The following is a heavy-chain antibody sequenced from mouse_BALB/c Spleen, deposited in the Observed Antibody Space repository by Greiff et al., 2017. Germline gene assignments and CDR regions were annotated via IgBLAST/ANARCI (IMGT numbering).Heavy chain of an antibody. D-gene: IGHD1-1*01. CDR1: GFTFSSYG. Sequence: EVKLMESGGDLVKPGGSLKLSCAASGFTFSSYGMSWVRQTPDKRLEWVATISSGGSYTYYPDSVKGRFTISRDNAKNTLYLQMSSLKSEDTAMYYCARLFITTVVAPFAYWGQGTLVTVSA. V-gene: IGHV5-6*01. CDR3: ARLFITTVVAPFAY. J-gene: IGHJ3*01. CDR2: ISSGGSYT.